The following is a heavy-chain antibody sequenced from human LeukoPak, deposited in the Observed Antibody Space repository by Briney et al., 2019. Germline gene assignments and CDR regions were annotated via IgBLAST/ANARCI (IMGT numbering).Heavy chain of an antibody. CDR3: ARDPTRDCFDY. J-gene: IGHJ4*02. CDR1: GFTFSSYA. V-gene: IGHV3-30-3*01. CDR2: ISYDGSNK. Sequence: GGSLRLSCAASGFTFSSYAMHWVRQAPGKGLEWVAVISYDGSNKYYADSVKGRFTISRDNSKNTLYLQMNSLRAEDTAVYYCARDPTRDCFDYWGQGTLVTVSS.